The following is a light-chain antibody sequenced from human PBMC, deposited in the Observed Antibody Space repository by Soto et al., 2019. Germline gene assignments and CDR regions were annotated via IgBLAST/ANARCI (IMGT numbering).Light chain of an antibody. Sequence: EIVLTQSPGTLSFSPGERATLSCRASQSVSSNYLAWYQQKPGQAPRLLIYGASTRATGIPARFSGSGSGTEFTLTISSLQPDDFATYYCQQYSSYWTFGQGTKVDI. J-gene: IGKJ1*01. V-gene: IGKV3-20*01. CDR1: QSVSSNY. CDR2: GAS. CDR3: QQYSSYWT.